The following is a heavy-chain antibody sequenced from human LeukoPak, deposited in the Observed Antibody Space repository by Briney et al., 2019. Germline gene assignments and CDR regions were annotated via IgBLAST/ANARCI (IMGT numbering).Heavy chain of an antibody. CDR2: IYYSGST. J-gene: IGHJ6*02. CDR3: ARDSQRGYSYRYYYYGMDV. Sequence: PSETLSLTCTVSGGSISSGDYYWSWIRQPPGKGLEWIGYIYYSGSTYCNPSLKSRVTISVDTSKNQFSLKLSSVTAADTAVYYCARDSQRGYSYRYYYYGMDVWGQGTTVTVSS. D-gene: IGHD5-18*01. V-gene: IGHV4-30-4*01. CDR1: GGSISSGDYY.